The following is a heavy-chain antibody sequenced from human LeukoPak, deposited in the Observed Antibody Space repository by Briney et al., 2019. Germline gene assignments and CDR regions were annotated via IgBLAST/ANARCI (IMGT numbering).Heavy chain of an antibody. CDR2: MNPNSGNT. D-gene: IGHD6-13*01. Sequence: ASVKVSCKASGYTITSYYMHWVRQATGQGLEWMGWMNPNSGNTGYAQKFQGRVTITRNTSISTAYMELSSLRSEDTAVYYCAIIAAAGTGAFDIWGQGTMVTVSS. J-gene: IGHJ3*02. V-gene: IGHV1-8*03. CDR1: GYTITSYY. CDR3: AIIAAAGTGAFDI.